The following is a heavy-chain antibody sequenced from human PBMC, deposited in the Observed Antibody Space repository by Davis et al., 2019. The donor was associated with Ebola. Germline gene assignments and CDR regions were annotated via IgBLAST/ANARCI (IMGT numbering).Heavy chain of an antibody. D-gene: IGHD3-10*01. CDR2: IKQDESEK. CDR3: ARARSYHRRGDYWYFDL. J-gene: IGHJ2*01. V-gene: IGHV3-7*01. CDR1: GFTFSSYW. Sequence: GESLKISCAASGFTFSSYWMSWVRQAPGKGLEWVANIKQDESEKYYVDSVKGRFTISRDKAKNSLYLQMNSLRAEDTAVYYCARARSYHRRGDYWYFDLWGRGTLVTVSS.